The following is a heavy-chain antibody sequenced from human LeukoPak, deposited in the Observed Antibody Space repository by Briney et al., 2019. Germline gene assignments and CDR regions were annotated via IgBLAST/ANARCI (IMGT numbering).Heavy chain of an antibody. CDR3: AGAYYYDSSGYSHYFDY. D-gene: IGHD3-22*01. V-gene: IGHV3-7*01. CDR1: GFTFSSYW. CDR2: IKQDGSEK. J-gene: IGHJ4*02. Sequence: PGGSLRLSCAASGFTFSSYWMSWVRQAPGKGLEWVANIKQDGSEKYYVDSVKGRFTISRDNAKNSLYLQMNSLRAEDTAVYYCAGAYYYDSSGYSHYFDYWGQGTLVTVSS.